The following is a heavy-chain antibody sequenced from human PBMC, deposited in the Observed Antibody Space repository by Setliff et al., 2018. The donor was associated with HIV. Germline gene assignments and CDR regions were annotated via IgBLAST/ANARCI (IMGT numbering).Heavy chain of an antibody. D-gene: IGHD3-10*01. CDR2: INAANGKT. CDR3: ARGVIRGVISQGGLDY. Sequence: ASVKVSCKASGITFTTYAVHWVRQAPGQRPEWMGWINAANGKTRYPQRFEARVTITMDTGASTAYMELNSLRSEDSAVYYCARGVIRGVISQGGLDYWGPGTLVTVSS. J-gene: IGHJ4*02. V-gene: IGHV1-3*01. CDR1: GITFTTYA.